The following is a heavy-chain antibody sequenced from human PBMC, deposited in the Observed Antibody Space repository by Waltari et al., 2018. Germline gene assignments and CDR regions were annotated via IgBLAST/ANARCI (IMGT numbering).Heavy chain of an antibody. CDR2: ISSRFDII. CDR3: AREVQATPTTGDSFDV. CDR1: GFTFSNYE. J-gene: IGHJ3*01. V-gene: IGHV3-48*03. Sequence: EVQLVESGGALVHPGGSLRLACAASGFTFSNYEMNWVRQAPGNGLGWVSYISSRFDIIYAADSVKGRFTISRDNANNSLYLQMNSLRVEDTAVYYCAREVQATPTTGDSFDVWGQGTLVTVSS. D-gene: IGHD4-17*01.